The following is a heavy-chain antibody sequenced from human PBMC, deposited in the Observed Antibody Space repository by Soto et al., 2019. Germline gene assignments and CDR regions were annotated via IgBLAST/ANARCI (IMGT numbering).Heavy chain of an antibody. V-gene: IGHV3-15*01. D-gene: IGHD2-2*01. J-gene: IGHJ4*02. CDR2: IKSKTDGGTT. Sequence: EVQLVESGGGLVKPGGSLRLSCAASGFTFSNAWMSWVRQAPGKGLEWVGRIKSKTDGGTTDYAAPVKGRFTISRDDSKNTLYLQMNSLKTEDTAVYYCTTEVGCSSTSCYSVYWGQGTLVTVSS. CDR1: GFTFSNAW. CDR3: TTEVGCSSTSCYSVY.